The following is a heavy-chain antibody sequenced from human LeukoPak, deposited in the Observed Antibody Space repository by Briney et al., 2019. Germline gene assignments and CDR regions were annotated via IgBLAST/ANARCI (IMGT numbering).Heavy chain of an antibody. CDR3: AKDPSGRWSGSYVDY. CDR1: GFTFSSYG. Sequence: GGSLRLSCAASGFTFSSYGMHWVRQAPGKGLEWVAVIWYDGSNKYYADTVKGRFTISRDNSKNTLYLQMNSLRAEDTAVYYCAKDPSGRWSGSYVDYWGQGTLVTVSS. V-gene: IGHV3-33*06. J-gene: IGHJ4*02. CDR2: IWYDGSNK. D-gene: IGHD1-26*01.